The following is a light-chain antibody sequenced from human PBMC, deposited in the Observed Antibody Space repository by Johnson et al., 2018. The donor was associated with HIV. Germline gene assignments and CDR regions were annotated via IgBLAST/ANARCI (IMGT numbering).Light chain of an antibody. CDR1: TSNIGNNY. CDR3: GAWDSSLSAYV. CDR2: DDN. J-gene: IGLJ1*01. Sequence: QSVLTQPPSVSAAPGQKVTISCSGSTSNIGNNYVSWYQQFPGAAPKLLIYDDNKRPSRIPDRFSGSKSGTSAPLGLTGIQTGDEADFYCGAWDSSLSAYVFGSGTKVTVL. V-gene: IGLV1-51*01.